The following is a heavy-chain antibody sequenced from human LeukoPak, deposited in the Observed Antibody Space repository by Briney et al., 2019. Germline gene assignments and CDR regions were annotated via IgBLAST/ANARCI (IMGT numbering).Heavy chain of an antibody. D-gene: IGHD4-11*01. CDR1: EYTPTELS. Sequence: ASVKVSCKVSEYTPTELSMHWVRQAPGEGLEWMGGFNPEDGKTIYAQKFQGRVTMTEDTSTDTAYMELSSLRSEDTAVYHCATAVTTLNYFDYWGQGTLVTVSS. J-gene: IGHJ4*02. CDR3: ATAVTTLNYFDY. CDR2: FNPEDGKT. V-gene: IGHV1-24*01.